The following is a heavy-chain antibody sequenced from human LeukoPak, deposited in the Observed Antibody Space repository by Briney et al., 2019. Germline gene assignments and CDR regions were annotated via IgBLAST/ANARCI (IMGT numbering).Heavy chain of an antibody. Sequence: GGSLRLSCAASGFTFSSYAMSWVRQAPGKGLEWVSGISGSGVDTHYADSVKGRFRISRDNSQNTLYLQLSSLRAEDTAGYYCASGTYRLGDYWGLGTLVTVSS. J-gene: IGHJ4*02. CDR3: ASGTYRLGDY. CDR2: ISGSGVDT. V-gene: IGHV3-23*01. D-gene: IGHD3-10*01. CDR1: GFTFSSYA.